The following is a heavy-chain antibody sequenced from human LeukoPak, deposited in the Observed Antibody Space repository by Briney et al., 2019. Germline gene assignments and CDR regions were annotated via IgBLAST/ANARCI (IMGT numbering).Heavy chain of an antibody. CDR2: IYHSGDT. D-gene: IGHD2-2*01. CDR1: GGSISSGGYY. V-gene: IGHV4-30-2*01. CDR3: ARGLSIVVVPAAYSWFDP. J-gene: IGHJ5*02. Sequence: PSETLSLTCTVSGGSISSGGYYWSWIRQPPGKGLEWIGYIYHSGDTDYNPSLKSRVTISVDSSKNQFSLKLNSVTVADTALYYCARGLSIVVVPAAYSWFDPWGPGTLVTVSS.